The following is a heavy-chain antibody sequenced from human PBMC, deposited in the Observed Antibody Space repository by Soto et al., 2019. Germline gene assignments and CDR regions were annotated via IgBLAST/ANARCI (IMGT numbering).Heavy chain of an antibody. V-gene: IGHV1-18*01. J-gene: IGHJ4*02. CDR1: GYTFTSYG. D-gene: IGHD1-1*01. CDR3: ARGRYGDY. Sequence: QVHLVQSGAEVKKPGASVKVSCKASGYTFTSYGITWVRKAPGQGLEWMGWISAHNGNTDYAQKLQGRVIVTRDTSTSTAYMELRSLRSDDTAVYYCARGRYGDYWGQGALVTFSS. CDR2: ISAHNGNT.